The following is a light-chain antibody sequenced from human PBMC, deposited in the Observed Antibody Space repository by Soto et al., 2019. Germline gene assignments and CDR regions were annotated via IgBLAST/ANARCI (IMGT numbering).Light chain of an antibody. CDR2: EVT. Sequence: SALTQPPSASGSPGQSVTISCTGTSSDVGGHNYVSWYQQHPGKAPKLMIYEVTKRPSGVPDRFSGSKSGNTASLTVSGLQAEDEADYYCTSYAGSNNVLFGGGTKLT. V-gene: IGLV2-8*01. J-gene: IGLJ2*01. CDR1: SSDVGGHNY. CDR3: TSYAGSNNVL.